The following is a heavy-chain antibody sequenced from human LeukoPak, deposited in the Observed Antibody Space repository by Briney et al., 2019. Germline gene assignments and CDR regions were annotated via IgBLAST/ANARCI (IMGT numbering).Heavy chain of an antibody. J-gene: IGHJ4*02. CDR1: GFPFSSYA. Sequence: GGSLRLSCAASGFPFSSYAMNWVRQAPGKGLEWVSVIAGSDGFTQYADSVKGRFTISRANSKNTVYLQMNRLRVEDTALYYCVRSLDYWGQGTLVTVSS. CDR3: VRSLDY. CDR2: IAGSDGFT. V-gene: IGHV3-23*01.